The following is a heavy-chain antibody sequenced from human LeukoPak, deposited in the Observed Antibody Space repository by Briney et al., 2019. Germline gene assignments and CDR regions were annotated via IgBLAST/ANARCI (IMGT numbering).Heavy chain of an antibody. CDR2: ISSSSSYI. Sequence: PGGSLRLSCAASGFTFSSYSMNGVRQAPGKGLEWVSSISSSSSYIYYADSVKGRFTISRDNAKNSLYLQMHSLRAEDTAVYFCARGGEEPQHSFDFWGQGTLVTVSS. CDR1: GFTFSSYS. V-gene: IGHV3-21*01. J-gene: IGHJ4*02. CDR3: ARGGEEPQHSFDF. D-gene: IGHD3-16*01.